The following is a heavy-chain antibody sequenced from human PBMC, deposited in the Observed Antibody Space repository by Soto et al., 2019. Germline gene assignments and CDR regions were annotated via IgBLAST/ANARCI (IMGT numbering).Heavy chain of an antibody. D-gene: IGHD6-13*01. CDR2: ISYDGSNK. CDR1: GFTFSSYA. J-gene: IGHJ4*02. Sequence: GGSLRLSCAASGFTFSSYAMHWVRQAPGKGLEWVAVISYDGSNKYYADSVKGRFTISRDNSKNTLYLQMNSLRAEDTAVYYCAREGAVSIWYGSENFDYWGQGTLVTVSS. V-gene: IGHV3-30-3*01. CDR3: AREGAVSIWYGSENFDY.